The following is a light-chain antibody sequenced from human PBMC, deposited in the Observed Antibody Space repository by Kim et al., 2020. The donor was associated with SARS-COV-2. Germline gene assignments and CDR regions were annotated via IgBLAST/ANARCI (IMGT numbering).Light chain of an antibody. CDR1: SSTIGKNY. CDR3: GTWDSSLSAVV. CDR2: DNN. J-gene: IGLJ2*01. V-gene: IGLV1-51*01. Sequence: GQKVTISCSGSSSTIGKNYVSWYQKHPGTAPKFLIYDNNKRPSGIPDRFSGSKSGTSATLGITGLQTGDEADYYCGTWDSSLSAVVLGGGTQLTVL.